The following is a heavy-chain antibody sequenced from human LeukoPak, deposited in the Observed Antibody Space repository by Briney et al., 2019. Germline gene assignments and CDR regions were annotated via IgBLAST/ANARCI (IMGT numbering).Heavy chain of an antibody. Sequence: PSETLSLTCTVSGGSISSSSYYWGWIRQPPGKGLEWIGSIYYSGSTYYNPSLKSRVTISVDTSKNQFSLELSSVTAADTAVYYCARRDFPSMANEDAFDIWGQGTMVTVSS. CDR1: GGSISSSSYY. V-gene: IGHV4-39*01. CDR3: ARRDFPSMANEDAFDI. J-gene: IGHJ3*02. CDR2: IYYSGST. D-gene: IGHD1-1*01.